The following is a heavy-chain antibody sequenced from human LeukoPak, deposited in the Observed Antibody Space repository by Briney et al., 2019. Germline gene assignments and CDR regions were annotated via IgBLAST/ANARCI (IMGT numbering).Heavy chain of an antibody. Sequence: SETLSLTCTVSGGSINSNNYYWGWIRQPPGRGLEWIGSIYYSGSTSYNPSLKSRVTISVDTSKNQFSLKLSSVTAADTAMYYCARELDYGDYVGGPYYFDFWGQGTLVTVSS. CDR3: ARELDYGDYVGGPYYFDF. CDR2: IYYSGST. J-gene: IGHJ4*02. CDR1: GGSINSNNYY. V-gene: IGHV4-39*07. D-gene: IGHD4-17*01.